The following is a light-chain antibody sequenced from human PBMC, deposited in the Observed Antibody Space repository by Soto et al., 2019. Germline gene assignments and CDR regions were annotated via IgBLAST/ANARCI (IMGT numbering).Light chain of an antibody. J-gene: IGKJ1*01. V-gene: IGKV1-5*03. CDR1: QSISSY. Sequence: DTEVSLSQSSLSASVGDRVPITCRASQSISSYVNWYQQKPGKAPKLLIYKASSLESGVPSRCSGSGSGTEFTLTISSLQPDDFATYYWQQYNCYSTFGQGTKVDIK. CDR3: QQYNCYST. CDR2: KAS.